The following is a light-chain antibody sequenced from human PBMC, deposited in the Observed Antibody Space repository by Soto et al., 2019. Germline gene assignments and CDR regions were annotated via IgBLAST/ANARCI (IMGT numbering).Light chain of an antibody. CDR3: HQYGSSPPT. J-gene: IGKJ2*01. V-gene: IGKV3-20*01. CDR2: GAS. CDR1: QTITRYY. Sequence: EILLTQSPATLSLCPGERATLSCRASQTITRYYLAWYQQKPGQAPRLLIYGASSRATGIPDRFSGSGSGTDFTLAISGLEPEDFAVYYCHQYGSSPPTFGQGTKLEIK.